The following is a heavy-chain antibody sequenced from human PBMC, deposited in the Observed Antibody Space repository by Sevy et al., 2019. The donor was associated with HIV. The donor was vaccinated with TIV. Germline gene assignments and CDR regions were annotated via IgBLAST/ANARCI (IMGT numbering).Heavy chain of an antibody. CDR1: GVTFSSYG. D-gene: IGHD4-17*01. CDR3: AHSSGLYGYYYGMDV. V-gene: IGHV3-30*03. J-gene: IGHJ6*02. CDR2: ISYDGSKK. Sequence: GGYLRLSCAASGVTFSSYGIHWVRQAPGKGLEWVAVISYDGSKKNHAESMKGRFTISRDNSKNTLYLEMSSLRPEDTAVYDCAHSSGLYGYYYGMDVWGQGTTVTVS.